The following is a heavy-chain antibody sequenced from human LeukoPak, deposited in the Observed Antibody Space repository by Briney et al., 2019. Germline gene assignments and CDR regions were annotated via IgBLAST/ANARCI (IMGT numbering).Heavy chain of an antibody. Sequence: ASVKVSCKASGYTFTMYYIHWVRQAPGQGLELMGRIIPFVGLTNYAPRFQGRVTITADKDTTTAYMELSGLTSEDTAVYYCARPRSTESGSYNWFDPWGQGTLVTVSS. D-gene: IGHD1-26*01. CDR2: IIPFVGLT. CDR1: GYTFTMYY. V-gene: IGHV1-46*01. CDR3: ARPRSTESGSYNWFDP. J-gene: IGHJ5*02.